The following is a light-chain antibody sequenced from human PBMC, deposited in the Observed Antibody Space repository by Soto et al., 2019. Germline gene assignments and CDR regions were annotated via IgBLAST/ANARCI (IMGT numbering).Light chain of an antibody. CDR1: QSVSKY. CDR3: QQRSNWPIT. J-gene: IGKJ5*01. Sequence: EIVLTQSPATLSLSPGERATLSCRTSQSVSKYFAWYQQKPGRAPRLLIYDASSRATGFPARFIGSGSGTDFTLTISSLEPEDFAIYYCQQRSNWPITFGQGTRLEI. V-gene: IGKV3-11*01. CDR2: DAS.